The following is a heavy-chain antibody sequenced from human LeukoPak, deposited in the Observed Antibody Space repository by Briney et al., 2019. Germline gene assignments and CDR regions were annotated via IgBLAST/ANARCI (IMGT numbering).Heavy chain of an antibody. V-gene: IGHV3-7*01. J-gene: IGHJ4*02. D-gene: IGHD2-21*02. Sequence: GGSLRLSCAASGFTFSSYAMHWVRQAPGKGLEWVANIKQDGSEKYYVDSVKGRLTISRDNAKNSLYLQMDSLRAEDTAVYYCAREVTPYYWGQGTLVTVSS. CDR2: IKQDGSEK. CDR3: AREVTPYY. CDR1: GFTFSSYA.